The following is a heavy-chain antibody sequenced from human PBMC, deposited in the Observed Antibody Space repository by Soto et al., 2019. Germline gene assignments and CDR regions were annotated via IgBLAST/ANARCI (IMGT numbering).Heavy chain of an antibody. J-gene: IGHJ4*02. CDR2: LWYDGSNQ. CDR3: ARDINDFWSGYLY. V-gene: IGHV3-33*01. Sequence: QVQLVESGGGVVQPGTSLILSCAASGFSFSSYAMHWVRQAPGKGLEWVAALWYDGSNQNYAESVKVRFTISRDNSKRTVYLQMNSLKAEDTAVYYCARDINDFWSGYLYWGQGTLVTVSS. D-gene: IGHD3-3*01. CDR1: GFSFSSYA.